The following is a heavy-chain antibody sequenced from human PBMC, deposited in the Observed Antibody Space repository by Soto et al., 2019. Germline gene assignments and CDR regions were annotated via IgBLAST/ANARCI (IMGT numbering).Heavy chain of an antibody. J-gene: IGHJ6*01. CDR2: VSGRGGST. CDR3: AKDSTVTTSLYFYYYGFDV. Sequence: VQLLESGGGLVQPGGSLRLACTASGFTFNHYAMSWVRQAPGKGLEWVSAVSGRGGSTKYADSVKGRFIISRDNSNSTLSLQMDSLRGEYTAVYYCAKDSTVTTSLYFYYYGFDVWGQGTTVTVSS. V-gene: IGHV3-23*01. CDR1: GFTFNHYA. D-gene: IGHD4-17*01.